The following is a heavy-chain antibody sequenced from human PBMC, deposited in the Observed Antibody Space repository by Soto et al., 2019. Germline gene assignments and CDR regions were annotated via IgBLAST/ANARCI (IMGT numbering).Heavy chain of an antibody. Sequence: PSETLSLTCAVSGGSISSGDYSWNWIRQPLGKGLEWIGYINSGGSTYYNPSLQSRVTMSVDRSRNQFSLKLNSVTAADTAVYYCARVRREYDNSGPVDYWGQGTLVTVSS. CDR1: GGSISSGDYS. J-gene: IGHJ4*02. CDR3: ARVRREYDNSGPVDY. CDR2: INSGGST. D-gene: IGHD3-22*01. V-gene: IGHV4-30-2*01.